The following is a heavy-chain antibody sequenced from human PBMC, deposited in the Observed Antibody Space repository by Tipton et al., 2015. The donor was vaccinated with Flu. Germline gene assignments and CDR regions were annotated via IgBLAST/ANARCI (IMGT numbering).Heavy chain of an antibody. Sequence: QVQLVQSGGGVVQPGGSLRLSCAASRFTFSSYGMHWVRQAPGRGLEWVALIKNDGTETYYADSVKGRFTISRDNSKYTLYLHMNSLRDDDTAVYYCAKDHSRGTTTGCPAKAFDPWGRGTLVTVSS. V-gene: IGHV3-30*02. CDR3: AKDHSRGTTTGCPAKAFDP. J-gene: IGHJ5*02. CDR1: RFTFSSYG. D-gene: IGHD2-2*01. CDR2: IKNDGTET.